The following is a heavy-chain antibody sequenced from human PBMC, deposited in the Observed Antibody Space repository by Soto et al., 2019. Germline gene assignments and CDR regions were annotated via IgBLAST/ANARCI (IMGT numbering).Heavy chain of an antibody. CDR2: VNAAANDI. CDR3: VRDRMWEQWLGPHDAFEI. D-gene: IGHD6-19*01. V-gene: IGHV3-48*02. Sequence: EVQLVESGGGLVQPGGSMRLSCAASGFTFSIFSMSWVRQAPGKGLEWISYVNAAANDIYYTDCVRGRFTISRDNDKNSLYLQMNSLRDDDTAVYYCVRDRMWEQWLGPHDAFEIWGKGTMVTVS. CDR1: GFTFSIFS. J-gene: IGHJ3*02.